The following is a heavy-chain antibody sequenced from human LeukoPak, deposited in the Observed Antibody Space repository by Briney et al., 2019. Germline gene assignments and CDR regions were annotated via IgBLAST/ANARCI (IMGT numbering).Heavy chain of an antibody. J-gene: IGHJ5*02. Sequence: ASVKVSCKASGYTFTSYDINWVRQATGQGLEWMGWMNPNSGNTGYAQKFQGRVTMTRNTSISTAYMELSSLRSEDTAVYYCARFLLRSGYYKTWGQGTLVTVSS. D-gene: IGHD3-3*01. V-gene: IGHV1-8*01. CDR1: GYTFTSYD. CDR3: ARFLLRSGYYKT. CDR2: MNPNSGNT.